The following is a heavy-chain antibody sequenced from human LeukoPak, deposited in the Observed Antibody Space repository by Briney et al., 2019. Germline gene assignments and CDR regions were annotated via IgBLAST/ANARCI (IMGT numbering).Heavy chain of an antibody. CDR3: ARDQLAYSGYDTLFDY. CDR2: ISYDGSNK. D-gene: IGHD5-12*01. J-gene: IGHJ4*02. CDR1: GFTFDSYA. Sequence: GGSLRLSCAASGFTFDSYAIHWVRQAPGKGLEWVAVISYDGSNKYYADSVKGRFTISRDNSKNTLYLQLNSLRPEDTAVYYCARDQLAYSGYDTLFDYWGQGSLVTVSS. V-gene: IGHV3-30*04.